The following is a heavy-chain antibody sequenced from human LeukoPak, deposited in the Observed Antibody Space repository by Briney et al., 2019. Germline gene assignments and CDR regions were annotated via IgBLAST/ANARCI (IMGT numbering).Heavy chain of an antibody. V-gene: IGHV1-2*02. Sequence: ASVTVSFKSSGYTFTVYYMHWVRQAPGQGLEWMGWINPNSGGTNYAQKFQGRVTMTRDTSISTAYMELSRLRSDDTAVYYCAREELWFGELSCLDYWGQGILVTVSS. CDR3: AREELWFGELSCLDY. D-gene: IGHD3-10*01. CDR2: INPNSGGT. CDR1: GYTFTVYY. J-gene: IGHJ4*02.